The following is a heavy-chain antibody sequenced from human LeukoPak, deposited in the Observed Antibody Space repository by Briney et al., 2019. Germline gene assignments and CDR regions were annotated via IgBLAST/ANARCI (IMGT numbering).Heavy chain of an antibody. Sequence: GGSLRLSCAASGFTFSSYAMSWVRQAPGRGLEWVSAISGSGGSTYYADSVKGRFTISRDNSKNTLYLQMNSLRSEDTAVYYCARGRGTVTTNWFDPWGQGTLVTVSS. CDR1: GFTFSSYA. V-gene: IGHV3-23*01. D-gene: IGHD4-17*01. J-gene: IGHJ5*02. CDR3: ARGRGTVTTNWFDP. CDR2: ISGSGGST.